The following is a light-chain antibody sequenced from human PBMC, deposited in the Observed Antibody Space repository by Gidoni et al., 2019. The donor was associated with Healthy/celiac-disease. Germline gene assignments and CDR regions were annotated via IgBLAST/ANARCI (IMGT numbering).Light chain of an antibody. CDR3: QQSYSTPPALT. J-gene: IGKJ4*01. CDR2: AAS. V-gene: IGKV1-39*01. CDR1: QSISSH. Sequence: DIQITQSPSSLSASVGDRVTITCRASQSISSHLNWYQQKPGKAPKLLIYAASSLQSGVPSRFSGSGSGTDFTLTISSLQPEDFATYYCQQSYSTPPALTFGGGTKVEIK.